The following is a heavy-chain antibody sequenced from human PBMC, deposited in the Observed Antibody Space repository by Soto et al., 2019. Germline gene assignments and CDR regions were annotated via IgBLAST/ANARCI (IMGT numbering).Heavy chain of an antibody. CDR2: VYHSGST. D-gene: IGHD2-15*01. V-gene: IGHV4-4*02. CDR3: ARRYCSGGTCYSFEY. CDR1: GDSISSTFW. Sequence: SETLSLTCAVSGDSISSTFWWTWVRQPPGKGLEWIGEVYHSGSTRYNPSLMSRVTISVDKSNNKFSLKLSSVTAADTAVYYCARRYCSGGTCYSFEYWGQGTQVTVSS. J-gene: IGHJ4*02.